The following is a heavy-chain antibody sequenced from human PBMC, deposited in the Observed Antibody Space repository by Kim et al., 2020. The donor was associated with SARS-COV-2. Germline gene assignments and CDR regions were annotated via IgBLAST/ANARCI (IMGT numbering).Heavy chain of an antibody. CDR3: GREGGYASSVGGQFDY. CDR2: INPSGGCT. J-gene: IGHJ4*02. D-gene: IGHD3-22*01. V-gene: IGHV1-46*01. Sequence: ASVKVSCKASGYTFTSYYMHWVRQATGQGIEWMGIINPSGGCTRYAQKFQGRVTMTRETTTRTVYKEMSSLRCEDTAENYCGREGGYASSVGGQFDYGGQ. CDR1: GYTFTSYY.